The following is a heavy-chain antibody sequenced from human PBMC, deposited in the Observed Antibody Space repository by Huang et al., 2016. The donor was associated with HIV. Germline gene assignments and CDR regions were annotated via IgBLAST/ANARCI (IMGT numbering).Heavy chain of an antibody. CDR1: GASVSSHY. CDR3: VRDQGRLAVGGIDNWFDP. CDR2: VYDRGTT. J-gene: IGHJ5*02. D-gene: IGHD6-19*01. V-gene: IGHV4-59*02. Sequence: QVRLQESGPGLVKPSETLSLSCTVSGASVSSHYWGWIRHPPGKGREWIGNVYDRGTTKYNPRRKRRITISVDTSKNGFSLNITSVSAAETAMYFCVRDQGRLAVGGIDNWFDPWGQGALVTVSS.